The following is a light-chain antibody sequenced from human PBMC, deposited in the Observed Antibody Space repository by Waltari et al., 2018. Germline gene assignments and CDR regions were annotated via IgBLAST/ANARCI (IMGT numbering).Light chain of an antibody. CDR3: QSADSSGTPVV. J-gene: IGLJ2*01. Sequence: SYELTQPPSVSVSPGQTARITCPGDALPKQYAYWYQQKPGQAPVLVIYKDSERPSGIPERFSGSSSGTTVTLTISGVQAEDEADYYCQSADSSGTPVVFGGGTKLTVL. V-gene: IGLV3-25*03. CDR1: ALPKQY. CDR2: KDS.